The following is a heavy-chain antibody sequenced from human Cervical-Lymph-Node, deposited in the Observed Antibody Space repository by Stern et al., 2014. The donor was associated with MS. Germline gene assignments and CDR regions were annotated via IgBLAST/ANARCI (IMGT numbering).Heavy chain of an antibody. Sequence: EESGPTLVKPTQTLTLTCTFSGFSLSTSGVGVGWIRQPPGKALEWLALIYWDDDKRYSPSLKSRLTITKDTSKTQVVLTMTNMDPVDTATYYCAHLDYDDYGGWFDPWGQGTLVTVSS. CDR3: AHLDYDDYGGWFDP. CDR2: IYWDDDK. V-gene: IGHV2-5*02. J-gene: IGHJ5*02. CDR1: GFSLSTSGVG. D-gene: IGHD4-17*01.